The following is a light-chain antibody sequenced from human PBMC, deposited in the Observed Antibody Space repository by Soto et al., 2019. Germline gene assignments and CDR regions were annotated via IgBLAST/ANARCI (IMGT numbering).Light chain of an antibody. CDR3: SSYTSISTPYV. Sequence: QSVLTQPASVSGSPGQSITISCTGTSSDVGGYNYVSWYQQHPGKAPKLMIYDVSNRPSGVSNRFSGSKSGNTASLTISGLQAEYVSDYYCSSYTSISTPYVFGTGTKVTVL. V-gene: IGLV2-14*01. CDR2: DVS. J-gene: IGLJ1*01. CDR1: SSDVGGYNY.